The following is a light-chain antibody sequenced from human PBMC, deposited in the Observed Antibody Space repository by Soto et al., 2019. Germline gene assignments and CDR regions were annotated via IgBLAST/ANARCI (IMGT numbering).Light chain of an antibody. V-gene: IGKV3-11*01. CDR1: QSVKNF. CDR2: DAS. J-gene: IGKJ3*01. CDR3: QQRNNWPFT. Sequence: EVVLTQSPATLSLSPGERATLSCRASQSVKNFLAWYQQKPGQAPRLLIFDASNRATAIPARFSGSGSGTDFTLTISALDPEDVGVYYCQQRNNWPFTFGPGTKVDIK.